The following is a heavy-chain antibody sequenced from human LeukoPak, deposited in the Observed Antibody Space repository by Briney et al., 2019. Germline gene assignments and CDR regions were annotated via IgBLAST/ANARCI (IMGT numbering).Heavy chain of an antibody. V-gene: IGHV3-7*03. CDR1: GNYW. CDR3: SRRYFDL. Sequence: GGSLRLSCAASGNYWMSWVRQAPGKGLEWVANIKQDGSEKYYVDSVKGRFTISRDNAKNSLYLQMNSLRAEDTAVYYCSRRYFDLWGRGTLVTVSS. J-gene: IGHJ2*01. CDR2: IKQDGSEK.